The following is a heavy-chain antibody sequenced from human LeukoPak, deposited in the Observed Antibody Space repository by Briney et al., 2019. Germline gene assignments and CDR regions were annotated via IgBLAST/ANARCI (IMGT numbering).Heavy chain of an antibody. CDR2: IIPNTGGT. Sequence: ASVKVSCKASGYTFTDHYIHWVRRAPGQGLEWMGWIIPNTGGTSFAQKFQSRVTMTRDTSISTAYMELSSLTPDDTAVYYCARGGYGLGSGGYWGQGTLVTVSS. J-gene: IGHJ4*02. D-gene: IGHD3-10*01. CDR1: GYTFTDHY. CDR3: ARGGYGLGSGGY. V-gene: IGHV1-2*02.